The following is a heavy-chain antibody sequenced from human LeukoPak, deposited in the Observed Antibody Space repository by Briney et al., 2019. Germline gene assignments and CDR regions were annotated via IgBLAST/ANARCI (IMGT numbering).Heavy chain of an antibody. J-gene: IGHJ6*02. V-gene: IGHV4-31*03. CDR2: IYYSGST. D-gene: IGHD4-11*01. Sequence: SETLSLTCTVSGGSISSGGYYWSWIRQHPGKGLEWIGYIYYSGSTYYNPSLKSRVTTSVDTSKNQFSLKLSSVTAADTAVYYCARDRDYSNRYYYYGMDVWGQGTTVTVSS. CDR3: ARDRDYSNRYYYYGMDV. CDR1: GGSISSGGYY.